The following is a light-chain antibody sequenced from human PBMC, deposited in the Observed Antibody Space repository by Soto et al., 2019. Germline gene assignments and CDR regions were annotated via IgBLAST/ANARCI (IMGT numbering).Light chain of an antibody. CDR3: QQYGSSPFT. Sequence: EIVLTQSPGTLSLSPGERATLSCRASQSIYINYLAWYQHKPGQAPRLLISGAHTRAPGIPDRFSGSGSGTDSTLTISSLDPEDFAVYICQQYGSSPFTFGQGTKVEIK. CDR1: QSIYINY. J-gene: IGKJ2*01. V-gene: IGKV3-20*01. CDR2: GAH.